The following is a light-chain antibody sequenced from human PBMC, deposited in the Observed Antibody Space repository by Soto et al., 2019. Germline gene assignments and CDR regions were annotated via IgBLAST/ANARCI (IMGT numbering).Light chain of an antibody. CDR1: QSISSD. CDR2: GAS. V-gene: IGKV3-15*01. CDR3: QQYHDWPPIT. Sequence: EVVMTQSPGTLSLSAGERATVSCRASQSISSDLAWYQQKPGQAPRLLIYGASTRATDIPARFSGGGSGTEFTLTIISLQYEDSAISYCQQYHDWPPITFGPGTKVHIK. J-gene: IGKJ3*01.